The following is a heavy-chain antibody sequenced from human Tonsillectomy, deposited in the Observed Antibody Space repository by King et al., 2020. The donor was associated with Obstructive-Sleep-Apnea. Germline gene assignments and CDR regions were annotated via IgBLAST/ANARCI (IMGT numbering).Heavy chain of an antibody. Sequence: QLVQSGAEVKKPGASVKVSCKASGYTFTTYYIHWVRQAPGQGLEWMGIISPSGGSTTYAQKFQGRVTMTRDTSTSTVYMELSSLRSEDTAMYYCARDVGYCSAGSCHRDAFDIWGQGTMVTVSS. CDR1: GYTFTTYY. CDR2: ISPSGGST. V-gene: IGHV1-46*01. CDR3: ARDVGYCSAGSCHRDAFDI. J-gene: IGHJ3*02. D-gene: IGHD2-15*01.